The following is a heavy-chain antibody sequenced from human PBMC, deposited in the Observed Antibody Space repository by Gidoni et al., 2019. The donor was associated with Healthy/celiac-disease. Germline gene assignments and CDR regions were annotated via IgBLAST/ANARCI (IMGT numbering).Heavy chain of an antibody. CDR3: ARDPATYYDFWSGWADYYYGMDV. J-gene: IGHJ6*02. D-gene: IGHD3-3*01. CDR1: GFTFSSYS. Sequence: EVQLVESGGGLVKPGGSLRLSCAASGFTFSSYSMNWVRQAPGKGLEWVSSISRSSSYIYYADSVKGRFTISRDNAKNSLYLQMNSLRAEDTAVYYCARDPATYYDFWSGWADYYYGMDVWGQGTTVTVSS. V-gene: IGHV3-21*01. CDR2: ISRSSSYI.